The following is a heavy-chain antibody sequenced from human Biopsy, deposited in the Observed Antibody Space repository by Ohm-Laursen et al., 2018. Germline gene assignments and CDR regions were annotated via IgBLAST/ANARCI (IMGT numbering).Heavy chain of an antibody. J-gene: IGHJ4*02. D-gene: IGHD5-18*01. CDR1: GGSVSSSNYY. CDR3: ARGSSYGYDFDY. CDR2: IYNTERT. V-gene: IGHV4-61*01. Sequence: SDTLSLTCNVSGGSVSSSNYYWNWIRQTPGKGLEWIGFIYNTERTNYNPSLKSRVTISVDTSKNQFSLKLSSVTAADTAVYFCARGSSYGYDFDYWGQGTLVAVSS.